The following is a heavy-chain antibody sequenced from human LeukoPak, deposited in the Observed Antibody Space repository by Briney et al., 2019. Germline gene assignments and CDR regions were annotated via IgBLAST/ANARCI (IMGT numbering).Heavy chain of an antibody. CDR2: INHSGST. Sequence: SEALSLTCAVYGGSFSGYYWSWIRQPPGKGLEWIGEINHSGSTNYNPSLKSRVTISVDTSKNQFPLKLSSVTAADTAVYYCARGYGTSDYWGQGTLVTVSS. V-gene: IGHV4-34*01. CDR1: GGSFSGYY. CDR3: ARGYGTSDY. D-gene: IGHD4-17*01. J-gene: IGHJ4*02.